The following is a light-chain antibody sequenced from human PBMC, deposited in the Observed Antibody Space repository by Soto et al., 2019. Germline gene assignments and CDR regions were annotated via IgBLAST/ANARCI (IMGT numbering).Light chain of an antibody. J-gene: IGKJ4*01. Sequence: DIQMTQSPSTLSASVGDRVTITCRASQNINTWLAWYQQKPGKAPKLLIYDASSLESGAPSRFSGSGSGTEFTITSSMQQPDDVATYCYLQHHSYPLTFGGGTKVEIK. CDR3: LQHHSYPLT. V-gene: IGKV1-5*01. CDR1: QNINTW. CDR2: DAS.